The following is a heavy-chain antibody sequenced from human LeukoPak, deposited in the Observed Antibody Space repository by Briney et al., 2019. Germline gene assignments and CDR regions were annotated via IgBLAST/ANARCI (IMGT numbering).Heavy chain of an antibody. CDR3: AKIPPQAFDI. V-gene: IGHV3-21*04. CDR1: GFSFSSYR. J-gene: IGHJ3*02. Sequence: GGSLRLSCAASGFSFSSYRMNWVRQAPGKGLEWVSSVSNSGDYIHYADSVKGRFTISRDNSKNTLYLQMNSLRAEDTAVYYCAKIPPQAFDIWGQGTMVTVSS. CDR2: VSNSGDYI.